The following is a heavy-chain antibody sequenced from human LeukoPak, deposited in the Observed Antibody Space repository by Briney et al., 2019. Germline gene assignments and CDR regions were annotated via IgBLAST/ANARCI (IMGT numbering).Heavy chain of an antibody. D-gene: IGHD2-2*01. V-gene: IGHV3-23*01. J-gene: IGHJ4*02. CDR1: GVTFSSYA. Sequence: GGSLRLSCAASGVTFSSYAMSWVRQAPGKGLEWVSAISGSGGSTYYADSVKGRFTISRDNSKNTLYLQMNSLRAEDTAVYYCAKPGYCSSTSCLMDYWGQGTLVTVSS. CDR3: AKPGYCSSTSCLMDY. CDR2: ISGSGGST.